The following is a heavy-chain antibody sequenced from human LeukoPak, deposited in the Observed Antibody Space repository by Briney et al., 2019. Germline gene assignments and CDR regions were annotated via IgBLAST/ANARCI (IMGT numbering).Heavy chain of an antibody. CDR2: IGSSASPI. V-gene: IGHV3-48*03. D-gene: IGHD2-15*01. CDR1: GFTFSSYE. CDR3: ARDVGSCSGGRCYDALDV. Sequence: GGSLILSCAASGFTFSSYEMNWVRQAPGKGLEWVSYIGSSASPIYYADSVKGRFTISRDNAKNSLYLQMDSLRAEDTALYYCARDVGSCSGGRCYDALDVWGRGTMVTVSS. J-gene: IGHJ3*01.